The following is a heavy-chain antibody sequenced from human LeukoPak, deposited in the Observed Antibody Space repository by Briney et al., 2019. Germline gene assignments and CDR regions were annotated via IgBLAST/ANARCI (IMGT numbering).Heavy chain of an antibody. V-gene: IGHV3-23*01. CDR3: ARDIVVVPASDYYMDV. J-gene: IGHJ6*03. CDR2: ISGSGDST. Sequence: PGGSLRLSCAASGFTFSTYGMIWVRQAPGKGLEWVSGISGSGDSTFYADSVKGRFTISRDNSKNTLYLQMNSLRAEDTAVYYCARDIVVVPASDYYMDVWGKGTTVTISS. CDR1: GFTFSTYG. D-gene: IGHD2-2*01.